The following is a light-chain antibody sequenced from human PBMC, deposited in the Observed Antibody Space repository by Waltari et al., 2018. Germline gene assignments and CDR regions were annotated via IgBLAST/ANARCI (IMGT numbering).Light chain of an antibody. CDR1: SSNIGSNT. CDR2: SNN. J-gene: IGLJ3*02. Sequence: QSVLTQPPSASGTPGQRVTISCSGSSSNIGSNTVNWYQQLPGTAPNLLIYSNNQRPSGVPDRFSGSKSGTPASLAISGLQSEDEADYYCAAWDDSLNGRVFGGGTKLTVL. CDR3: AAWDDSLNGRV. V-gene: IGLV1-44*01.